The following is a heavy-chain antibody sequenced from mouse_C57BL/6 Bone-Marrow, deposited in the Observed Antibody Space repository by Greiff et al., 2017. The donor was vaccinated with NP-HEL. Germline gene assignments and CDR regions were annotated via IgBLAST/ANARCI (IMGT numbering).Heavy chain of an antibody. CDR3: ARITTVVGAY. CDR2: ISDGGSYT. CDR1: GFTFSSYA. V-gene: IGHV5-4*01. J-gene: IGHJ3*01. D-gene: IGHD1-1*01. Sequence: EVQVVESGGGLVKPGGSLKLSCAASGFTFSSYAMSWVRQTPEKRLEWVATISDGGSYTYYPDNVKGRFTISRDNAKNNLYLQRSHLKSEDTAMYYCARITTVVGAYWGQGTLVTVSA.